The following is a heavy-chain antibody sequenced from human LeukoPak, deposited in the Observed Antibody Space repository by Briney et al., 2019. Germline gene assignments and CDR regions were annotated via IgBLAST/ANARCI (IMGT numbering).Heavy chain of an antibody. Sequence: ASVKVSCKASGYTFTSYGVSWVRQAPGQGLEWMGWISAYNGNTNYAQKLQGRVTMTTDTSTSTAYMELRSLRSDDTAVYYCARDSFYYDSSGTFDYWGQGTLVTVSS. CDR3: ARDSFYYDSSGTFDY. J-gene: IGHJ4*02. CDR2: ISAYNGNT. V-gene: IGHV1-18*01. CDR1: GYTFTSYG. D-gene: IGHD3-22*01.